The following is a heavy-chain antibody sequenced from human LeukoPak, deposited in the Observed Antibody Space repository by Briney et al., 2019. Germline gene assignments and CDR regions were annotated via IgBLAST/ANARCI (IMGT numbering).Heavy chain of an antibody. D-gene: IGHD3-22*01. CDR2: IKQDGSEK. J-gene: IGHJ4*02. Sequence: GGSLRLSCAASGFTFSSYWMSWVRQAPGKGLEWVANIKQDGSEKYYVDSVKGRFTISRDNAKNSLYLQMNSLKTEDTAVYYCTTDPKTIIGVSASDCWGRGTLVTVSS. CDR3: TTDPKTIIGVSASDC. CDR1: GFTFSSYW. V-gene: IGHV3-7*03.